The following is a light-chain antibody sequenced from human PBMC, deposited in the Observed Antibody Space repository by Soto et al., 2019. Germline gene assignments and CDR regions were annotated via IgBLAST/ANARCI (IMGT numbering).Light chain of an antibody. CDR1: NSNIGSNT. CDR3: AAWDDGLNGRDWV. V-gene: IGLV1-44*01. Sequence: QLVLTQPPSASGTPGQRVNISCSGSNSNIGSNTVNWYQQVPGTAPKLLIYTNSHRSSGVPDRFSGSKSGTSASLVISGLQSEDEANYYCAAWDDGLNGRDWVFGGGTKVTVL. CDR2: TNS. J-gene: IGLJ3*02.